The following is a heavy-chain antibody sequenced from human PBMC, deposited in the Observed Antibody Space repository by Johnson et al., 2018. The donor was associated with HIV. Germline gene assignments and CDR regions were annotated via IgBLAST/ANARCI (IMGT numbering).Heavy chain of an antibody. Sequence: QVQLVESGGGVVQPGRSLRLSCAASGFTFSSYGMHWVRQAPGKGMDGVAFISYDGSTVYYAASVKGRFTTSRDNSKHTLDLQMNSLRPADMGLYYCAKAPSMGADGLDIWGQGTMVTVSS. V-gene: IGHV3-30*18. J-gene: IGHJ3*02. CDR3: AKAPSMGADGLDI. CDR1: GFTFSSYG. CDR2: ISYDGSTV. D-gene: IGHD3-16*01.